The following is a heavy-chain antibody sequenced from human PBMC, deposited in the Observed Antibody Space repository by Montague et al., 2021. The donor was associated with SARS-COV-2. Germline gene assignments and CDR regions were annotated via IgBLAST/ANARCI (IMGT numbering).Heavy chain of an antibody. D-gene: IGHD2-2*01. CDR3: ARVVYCRSSCWYTTYDMDV. CDR2: IHYSGRT. CDR1: GGSISSYY. V-gene: IGHV4-59*01. Sequence: SETLSLTCTVSGGSISSYYWSWIRQPPGKGLQWIAYIHYSGRTNFNPSLRSRVTMSVDTSKSQFSLRLSSVTAADTAVYYCARVVYCRSSCWYTTYDMDVWGQGTTVTVSS. J-gene: IGHJ6*02.